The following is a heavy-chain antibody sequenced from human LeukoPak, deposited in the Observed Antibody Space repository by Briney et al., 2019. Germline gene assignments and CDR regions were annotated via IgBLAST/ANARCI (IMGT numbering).Heavy chain of an antibody. CDR1: GGSISISSYY. CDR3: AVLRGQDAGY. V-gene: IGHV4-39*01. Sequence: PSETLSLTCTVSGGSISISSYYWGWIHQPPVKGLEWIGSIYYSGSTYYNPSLKSRVTISVDTSKNQFSLKLSSVTAADTAMYYCAVLRGQDAGYWGQGTLVTVSS. CDR2: IYYSGST. J-gene: IGHJ4*02.